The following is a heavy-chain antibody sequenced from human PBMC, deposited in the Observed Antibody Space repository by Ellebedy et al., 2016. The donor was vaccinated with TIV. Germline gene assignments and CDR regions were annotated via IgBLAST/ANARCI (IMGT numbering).Heavy chain of an antibody. D-gene: IGHD3-10*01. Sequence: SVKVSCXASGYTFNSHDINWVRQAPGQGFEWIGGLIPVFGTPNYAQKFQGRVTITADESTTTAYMELSGLTSEDTAVYYCARDTGGYYGSGWFDPWGQGTLVTVSS. CDR3: ARDTGGYYGSGWFDP. J-gene: IGHJ5*02. CDR2: LIPVFGTP. V-gene: IGHV1-69*13. CDR1: GYTFNSHD.